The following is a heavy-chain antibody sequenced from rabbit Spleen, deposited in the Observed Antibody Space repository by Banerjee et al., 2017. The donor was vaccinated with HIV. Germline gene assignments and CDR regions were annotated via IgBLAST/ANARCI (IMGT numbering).Heavy chain of an antibody. V-gene: IGHV1S40*01. CDR3: ARVSETSGWGEDL. J-gene: IGHJ6*01. D-gene: IGHD4-1*01. CDR1: GVSFSGNSY. Sequence: QSLEESGGDLVKPGASLTLTCIASGVSFSGNSYMCWVRQAPGKGLEWIACIDTGSSGFTYFASWAKGRFTISKTSSTTVTLQMTSLTAADTATYFCARVSETSGWGEDLWGPGTLVTVS. CDR2: IDTGSSGFT.